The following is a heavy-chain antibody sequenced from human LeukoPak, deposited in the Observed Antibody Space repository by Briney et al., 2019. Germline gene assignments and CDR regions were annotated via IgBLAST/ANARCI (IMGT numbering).Heavy chain of an antibody. CDR3: ARGVGFRGYFDY. CDR1: GFTFRSYT. Sequence: GGSLRLSCAASGFTFRSYTLNWVRPAPGKGLEGVSFISTSNSDIYYADSVKGRVTISRDNAKNSLYLQMNSLRAEDTAVYYCARGVGFRGYFDYWGQGTLVTVSS. V-gene: IGHV3-21*01. D-gene: IGHD5-12*01. J-gene: IGHJ4*02. CDR2: ISTSNSDI.